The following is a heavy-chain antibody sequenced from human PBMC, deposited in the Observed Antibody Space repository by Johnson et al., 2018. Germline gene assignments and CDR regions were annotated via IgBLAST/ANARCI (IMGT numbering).Heavy chain of an antibody. D-gene: IGHD1-26*01. J-gene: IGHJ3*02. CDR1: GDSISSYY. V-gene: IGHV4-59*01. CDR2: IYYNGDT. CDR3: AREWSAFDI. Sequence: QVQLQESGPGLVKXSETLSLTCTVSGDSISSYYWSSIRQPPGKGLEWIAFIYYNGDTSYNPSLTSRVTISLDTSKNHFSLKRSSVTAADTAVYYCAREWSAFDIWGQGTMVTVSS.